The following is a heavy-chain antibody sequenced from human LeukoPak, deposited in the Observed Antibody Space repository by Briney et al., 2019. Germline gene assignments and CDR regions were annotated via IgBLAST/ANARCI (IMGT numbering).Heavy chain of an antibody. V-gene: IGHV4-59*08. D-gene: IGHD4-23*01. CDR2: TYHNGRT. Sequence: PSETLSLTCTVSGGSISSYYWSWIRQPPGKGLEWIGYTYHNGRTNYNPSLKSRVTISVDTSENQFSLKLSSVTAADTDVYYCASFSDYGGNFFDYWGQGTLVTVSS. CDR1: GGSISSYY. J-gene: IGHJ4*02. CDR3: ASFSDYGGNFFDY.